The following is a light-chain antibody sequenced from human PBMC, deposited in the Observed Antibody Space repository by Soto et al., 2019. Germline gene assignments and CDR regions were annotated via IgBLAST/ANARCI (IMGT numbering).Light chain of an antibody. CDR2: DNN. CDR3: GTWDSSLSACDV. J-gene: IGLJ1*01. CDR1: SSNIGNNY. V-gene: IGLV1-51*01. Sequence: VLTQPPSVSAAPGQKVTISCSGSSSNIGNNYVSWYQQLPGTAPKLLIYDNNKRPSGIPDRFSGSKSGTSATLGITGLQTGDEADYYCGTWDSSLSACDVFGTGTKVTVL.